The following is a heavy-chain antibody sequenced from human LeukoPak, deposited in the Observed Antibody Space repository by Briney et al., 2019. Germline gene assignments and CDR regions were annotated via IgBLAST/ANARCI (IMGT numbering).Heavy chain of an antibody. CDR2: INAGNGNT. Sequence: ASVKVSCKASGYTFTTYAMHWVRQAPGQGLEWMGWINAGNGNTKYSQKFQGRVTITRDTSASTAYMELSSLRSDDTAVYYCARDLSTMVQGEFDYWGQGTLVTVSS. J-gene: IGHJ4*02. CDR3: ARDLSTMVQGEFDY. D-gene: IGHD3-10*01. V-gene: IGHV1-3*01. CDR1: GYTFTTYA.